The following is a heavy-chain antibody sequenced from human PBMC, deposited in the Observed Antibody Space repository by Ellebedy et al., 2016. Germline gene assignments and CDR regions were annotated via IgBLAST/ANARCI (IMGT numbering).Heavy chain of an antibody. CDR3: ARVRCDDGKWYSADASDI. Sequence: GESLKISXNGSGYAFSTYWLGWVRQMPGKGLEWMGIIYPGDSGTKYSPSFQGHVAISADRSVTTAYLHWSSLKASDSSMYYCARVRCDDGKWYSADASDIWGQGTKVTVSS. CDR1: GYAFSTYW. D-gene: IGHD2-21*01. J-gene: IGHJ3*02. CDR2: IYPGDSGT. V-gene: IGHV5-51*01.